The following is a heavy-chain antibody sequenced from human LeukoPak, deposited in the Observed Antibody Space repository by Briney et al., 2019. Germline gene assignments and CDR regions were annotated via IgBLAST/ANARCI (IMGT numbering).Heavy chain of an antibody. CDR3: AKASYDILTGSFDY. CDR2: ISGSGGST. V-gene: IGHV3-23*01. J-gene: IGHJ4*02. Sequence: GGSLRLSCAASGFTVSSNYMTWVRQAPGKGLEWVSAISGSGGSTYYADSVKGRFTISRDNSKNTLYLQMNSLRAEDTAVYYCAKASYDILTGSFDYWGQGTLVTVSS. CDR1: GFTVSSNY. D-gene: IGHD3-9*01.